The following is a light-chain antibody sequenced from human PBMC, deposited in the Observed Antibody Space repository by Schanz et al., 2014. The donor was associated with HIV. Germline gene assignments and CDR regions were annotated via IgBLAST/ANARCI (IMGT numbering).Light chain of an antibody. CDR2: GAS. Sequence: IQMTQSPATLSASVGDRVTLTCQASQDISNYLNWYQQKPGKAPNLLIYGASNLQSGVPSRFSGSGSGTEFTLTNSSLQPDDFATYFCLHYNDFASTFGQGTKLEIK. J-gene: IGKJ2*01. CDR3: LHYNDFAST. V-gene: IGKV1-33*01. CDR1: QDISNY.